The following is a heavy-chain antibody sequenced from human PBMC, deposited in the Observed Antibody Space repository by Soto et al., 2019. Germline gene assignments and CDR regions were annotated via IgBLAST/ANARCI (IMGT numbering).Heavy chain of an antibody. CDR1: WFTFNSYG. CDR2: ISYDSTKT. V-gene: IGHV3-30*03. D-gene: IGHD2-15*01. Sequence: GSLSLSCAGSWFTFNSYGMHWVRQVPGNGLEWVAFISYDSTKTYYADSVKGRFTISRDNSNSAPYVQMNRLTGEDTAVYYCARTRIALLDFNYYPLEVWGQGTMVTVSS. CDR3: ARTRIALLDFNYYPLEV. J-gene: IGHJ6*01.